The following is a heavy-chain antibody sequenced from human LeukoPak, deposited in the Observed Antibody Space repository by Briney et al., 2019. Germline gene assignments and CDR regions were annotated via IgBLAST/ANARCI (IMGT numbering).Heavy chain of an antibody. Sequence: GGSLRLSCAASGFTFTSYPMSWVRQAPGKGLEWVSAMSGSGINTYYADSVKGRFTISRDNSKNTLYLQMNSLRAEDTAVYYCAKPMYYYDSSGYRIGAYYFDYWGQGTLVTVSS. J-gene: IGHJ4*02. CDR1: GFTFTSYP. V-gene: IGHV3-23*01. CDR3: AKPMYYYDSSGYRIGAYYFDY. D-gene: IGHD3-22*01. CDR2: MSGSGINT.